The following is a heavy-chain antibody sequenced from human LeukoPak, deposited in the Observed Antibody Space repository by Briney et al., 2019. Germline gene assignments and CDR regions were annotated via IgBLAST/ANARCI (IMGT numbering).Heavy chain of an antibody. CDR3: ARGNSSGWYGIDY. V-gene: IGHV4-39*07. D-gene: IGHD6-19*01. J-gene: IGHJ4*02. Sequence: SETLSLTCTVSGGSISSSSYYWGWIRQPPGKGLEWIGSIYYSGSTYYNPSLKSRVTISVDRSKNQFSLKLSSVTAADTAVYYCARGNSSGWYGIDYWGQGTLVTVSS. CDR2: IYYSGST. CDR1: GGSISSSSYY.